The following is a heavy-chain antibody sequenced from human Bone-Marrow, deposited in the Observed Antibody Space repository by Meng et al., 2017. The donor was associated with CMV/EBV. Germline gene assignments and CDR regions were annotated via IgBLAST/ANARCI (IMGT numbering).Heavy chain of an antibody. V-gene: IGHV1-46*01. CDR2: INPSDGSI. Sequence: STYSSDSIYCVRKAPGQGLEWMAMINPSDGSITYQQKVRVRLTVTRDTSTSTVYMELSSLRSEDTAMYYCARDVEYTTSSGRYYFDYWGQGTLVTVSS. CDR1: STYSSDS. CDR3: ARDVEYTTSSGRYYFDY. J-gene: IGHJ4*02. D-gene: IGHD6-6*01.